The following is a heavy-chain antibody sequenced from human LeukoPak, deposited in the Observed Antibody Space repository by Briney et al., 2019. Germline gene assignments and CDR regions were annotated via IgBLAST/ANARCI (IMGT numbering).Heavy chain of an antibody. Sequence: SETLSLTCTVSGGSISSSSYYWGWIRQPPGKGLEWIGYIYTSGSTNYNPSLKSRVTISVDTSKNQFSLKLSSVTAADTAVYYCARQNVVVVPAAILGRKNGAFDIWGQGTMVTVSS. V-gene: IGHV4-61*05. CDR3: ARQNVVVVPAAILGRKNGAFDI. CDR1: GGSISSSSYY. J-gene: IGHJ3*02. D-gene: IGHD2-2*02. CDR2: IYTSGST.